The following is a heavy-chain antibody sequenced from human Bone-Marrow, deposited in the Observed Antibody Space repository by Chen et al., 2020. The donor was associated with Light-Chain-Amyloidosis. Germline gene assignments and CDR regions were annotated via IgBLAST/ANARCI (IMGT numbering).Heavy chain of an antibody. J-gene: IGHJ3*02. Sequence: QVQLVQSGAEVKKPGSSVKVSCRTSGGTFSSFPIIWVRQAPGQGLEWVGGVIPILDTPNYAQKFQGRVTITADDSTSTAYMELRSLTSEDTAVYFCARVPRVLAAHALDIWGQGTIVSVSS. CDR2: VIPILDTP. CDR3: ARVPRVLAAHALDI. V-gene: IGHV1-69*01. D-gene: IGHD2-15*01. CDR1: GGTFSSFP.